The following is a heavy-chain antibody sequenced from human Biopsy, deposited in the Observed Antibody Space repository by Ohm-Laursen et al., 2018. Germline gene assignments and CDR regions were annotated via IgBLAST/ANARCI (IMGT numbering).Heavy chain of an antibody. CDR2: ISDDGRNK. V-gene: IGHV3-30*18. D-gene: IGHD2/OR15-2a*01. CDR1: GFTFSSYG. CDR3: AKDKGTFNFYYYGMDV. Sequence: SLRLSCAATGFTFSSYGMHWVRQAPGKGLEWVAVISDDGRNKYYIDSVRGRFTISRDNSKNTLDLQMSSLRVEDTAVYFCAKDKGTFNFYYYGMDVWGQGTTVTVSS. J-gene: IGHJ6*02.